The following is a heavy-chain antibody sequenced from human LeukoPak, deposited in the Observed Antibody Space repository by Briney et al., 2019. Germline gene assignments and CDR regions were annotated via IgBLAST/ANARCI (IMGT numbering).Heavy chain of an antibody. D-gene: IGHD6-13*01. V-gene: IGHV4-34*01. CDR2: IKHSGST. CDR3: ARSKPLAAAVFDY. CDR1: GGSFSGYY. Sequence: SETLSLTCAVYGGSFSGYYWSWIRQPPGKGLEWIGEIKHSGSTNYNPSLKSRVTISVDTSKNHFSLKLNSVTAADTAVYYCARSKPLAAAVFDYWGQRTLVTVSS. J-gene: IGHJ4*02.